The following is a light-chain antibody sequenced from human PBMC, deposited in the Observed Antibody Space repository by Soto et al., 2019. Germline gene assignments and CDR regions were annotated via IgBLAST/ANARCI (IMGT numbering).Light chain of an antibody. CDR3: ETWDSNTVV. J-gene: IGLJ2*01. CDR2: LEGIGSY. Sequence: QPVLTQSSSASASLGSSVKLTCTLSSGHSSYIIAWHQQQPGKAPRYLMKLEGIGSYNKGSGVPDRFSGSSSGADRYLTISNLQSEDEADYYCETWDSNTVVFGGGTKLTVL. V-gene: IGLV4-60*03. CDR1: SGHSSYI.